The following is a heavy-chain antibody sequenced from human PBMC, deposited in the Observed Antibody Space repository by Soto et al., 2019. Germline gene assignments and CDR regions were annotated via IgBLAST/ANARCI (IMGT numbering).Heavy chain of an antibody. J-gene: IGHJ6*03. CDR2: ISGSGGST. V-gene: IGHV3-23*01. CDR3: AKYWNDWYYYYMDV. CDR1: GFTFSSYA. D-gene: IGHD1-1*01. Sequence: GGSLRLSCAASGFTFSSYAMSWVRQAPGKGLEWVSAISGSGGSTYYADSVKGRFTISRDNSKNTLYLQMNSLRAEDTAVYYCAKYWNDWYYYYMDVWGKGTTVTVSS.